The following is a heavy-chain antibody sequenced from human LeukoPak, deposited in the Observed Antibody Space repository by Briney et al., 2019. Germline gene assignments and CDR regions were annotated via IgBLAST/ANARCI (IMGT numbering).Heavy chain of an antibody. Sequence: SETLSLTCTVSGGSISSYYWSWIRQPPGKGLEWIGYIYDSGSTYDNPSLKSRVTISVDTSKNQFSLKLSSVTAADTALYYCARVSGVTMIVVMEYDAFDIWGQGTMVTVSS. J-gene: IGHJ3*02. D-gene: IGHD3-22*01. CDR2: IYDSGST. V-gene: IGHV4-59*08. CDR1: GGSISSYY. CDR3: ARVSGVTMIVVMEYDAFDI.